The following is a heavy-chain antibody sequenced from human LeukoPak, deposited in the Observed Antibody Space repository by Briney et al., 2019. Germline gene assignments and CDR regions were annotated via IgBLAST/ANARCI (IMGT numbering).Heavy chain of an antibody. CDR3: ARDFYDFWSGYAY. CDR1: GFTFSSYA. Sequence: PGGSLRLSCAASGFTFSSYAMHWVRQAPGKGLEWVAVISYDGSNKYYADSVEGRFTISRDNSKNTLYLQMNSLRAEDTAVYYCARDFYDFWSGYAYWGQGTLVTVSS. D-gene: IGHD3-3*01. V-gene: IGHV3-30-3*01. J-gene: IGHJ4*02. CDR2: ISYDGSNK.